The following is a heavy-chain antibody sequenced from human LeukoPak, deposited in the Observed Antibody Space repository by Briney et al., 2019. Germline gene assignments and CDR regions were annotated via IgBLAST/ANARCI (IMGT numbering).Heavy chain of an antibody. CDR3: VREPYCSGGSCYTSGFDC. D-gene: IGHD2-15*01. CDR2: IKNDGSRT. J-gene: IGHJ4*02. CDR1: GVTFSRYW. V-gene: IGHV3-74*01. Sequence: GGALRLSCAASGVTFSRYWMHWVRQAAGKGLVWVSRIKNDGSRTTYADAVKGRFTISRDNAKNTLYLQMKSLSADDTAVYYCVREPYCSGGSCYTSGFDCWGQGTLVTVSS.